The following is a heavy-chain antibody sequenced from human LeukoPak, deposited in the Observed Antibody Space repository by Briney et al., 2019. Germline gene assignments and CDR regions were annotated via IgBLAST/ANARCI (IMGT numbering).Heavy chain of an antibody. D-gene: IGHD6-13*01. CDR2: ISWNSGSI. CDR3: ARGSSSSSWYPQIGYGMDV. J-gene: IGHJ6*02. Sequence: GGSLRLSCAASGFTFDDYAMHWVRQAPGKGLEWVSGISWNSGSIGYADSVKGRFTISRDNAKNSLYLQMNSLRAEDTALYYCARGSSSSSWYPQIGYGMDVWGQGTTVIVSS. CDR1: GFTFDDYA. V-gene: IGHV3-9*01.